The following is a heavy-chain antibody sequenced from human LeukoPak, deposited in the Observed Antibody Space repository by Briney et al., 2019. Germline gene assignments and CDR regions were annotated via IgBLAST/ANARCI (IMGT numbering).Heavy chain of an antibody. D-gene: IGHD6-13*01. V-gene: IGHV3-23*01. CDR2: ISGSGENT. J-gene: IGHJ6*03. Sequence: GGSLRLSCVASGFTFRNYGMSWVRQAPGKGLEWVSGISGSGENTYYADSVKGRFTISRDTSKNTLYLQMNSLRAEDTAVYYCAKTVAAADYYYYYMDVWGKGTTVTISS. CDR3: AKTVAAADYYYYYMDV. CDR1: GFTFRNYG.